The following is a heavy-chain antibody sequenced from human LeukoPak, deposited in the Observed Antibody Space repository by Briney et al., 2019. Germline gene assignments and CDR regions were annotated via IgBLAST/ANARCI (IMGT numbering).Heavy chain of an antibody. D-gene: IGHD4-17*01. CDR3: AASGMTTVTFFDY. J-gene: IGHJ4*02. CDR1: GGSISSSSYY. CDR2: IFYTGST. V-gene: IGHV4-39*01. Sequence: SETLSLTCTVSGGSISSSSYYWGWIRQPPGKGLEWIGGIFYTGSTYYNPSLKSRVTISVDTSKNQFSLKLSSVTAADTAVYYCAASGMTTVTFFDYWGQGTLVTVSS.